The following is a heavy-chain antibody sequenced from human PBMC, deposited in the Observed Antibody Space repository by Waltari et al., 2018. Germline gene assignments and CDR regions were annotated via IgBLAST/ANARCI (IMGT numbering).Heavy chain of an antibody. Sequence: QVQLVQSGAEVKKPGASVKVSCQASGYTFTGYYMHWVRQAPGQGLERMGWINPNSGGTNYAQKFQGRVTMTRDTSISTAYMELSRLRSDDTAVYYCAREESGGYSSSWFSIDYWGQGTLVTVSS. CDR1: GYTFTGYY. J-gene: IGHJ4*02. D-gene: IGHD6-13*01. V-gene: IGHV1-2*02. CDR2: INPNSGGT. CDR3: AREESGGYSSSWFSIDY.